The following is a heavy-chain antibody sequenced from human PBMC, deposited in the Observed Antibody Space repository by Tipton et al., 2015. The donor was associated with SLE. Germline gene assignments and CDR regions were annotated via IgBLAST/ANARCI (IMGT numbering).Heavy chain of an antibody. J-gene: IGHJ6*03. V-gene: IGHV4-4*07. CDR1: GGSISSYY. Sequence: LRLSCTVSGGSISSYYWSWIRQPAGKGLEWIGRIYSSGSTNYNPSLKSRVTMSVDTSKNQFSLKLSSVTAADTAVYYCARVPAVYYYYMDVWCKGTTVTVSS. D-gene: IGHD2-2*01. CDR2: IYSSGST. CDR3: ARVPAVYYYYMDV.